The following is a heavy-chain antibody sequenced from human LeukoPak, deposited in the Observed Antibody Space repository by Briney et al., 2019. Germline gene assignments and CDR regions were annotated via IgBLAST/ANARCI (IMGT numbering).Heavy chain of an antibody. CDR1: SGSLGSYY. J-gene: IGHJ4*02. V-gene: IGHV4-4*07. D-gene: IGHD6-6*01. Sequence: SETLSLTCTVSSGSLGSYYWNWLRQPAGKGLEWIGHIYTSGSTNYNPSLKSRVTMSVDTSKNQFSLKLNSVTAADTAFYYCAREYSSSSGKALDYWGQGNLVTVSS. CDR2: IYTSGST. CDR3: AREYSSSSGKALDY.